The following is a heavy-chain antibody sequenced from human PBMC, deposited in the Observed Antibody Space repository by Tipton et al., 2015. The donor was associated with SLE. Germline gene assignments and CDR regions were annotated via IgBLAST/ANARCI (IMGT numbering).Heavy chain of an antibody. CDR3: VRGPAAANRFDY. J-gene: IGHJ4*02. V-gene: IGHV3-7*03. CDR1: GFTFSSYG. D-gene: IGHD2-2*01. Sequence: SLRLSCAASGFTFSSYGMHWVRQAPGKGLEWVANIKQDGSEKYYVDSVKGRSTISRDNAKNSLLLQVVSLRAEDTAVYYCVRGPAAANRFDYWGQGTLVTVSS. CDR2: IKQDGSEK.